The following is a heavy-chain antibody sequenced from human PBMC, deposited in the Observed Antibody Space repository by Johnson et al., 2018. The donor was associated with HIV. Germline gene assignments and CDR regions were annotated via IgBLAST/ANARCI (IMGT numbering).Heavy chain of an antibody. CDR3: ARGLQGSSGWYNAFDI. D-gene: IGHD6-19*01. J-gene: IGHJ3*02. Sequence: QVQLVESGGGMVQPGRSLRLSCAASGFTFSSYGMHWVRQAPGKGLEWVAYIRYDGSNKYYADSVKGRFIISRDNSKNTLYLQMNSLRVEDTAVYICARGLQGSSGWYNAFDIWGQGTMVTVSS. V-gene: IGHV3-30*02. CDR1: GFTFSSYG. CDR2: IRYDGSNK.